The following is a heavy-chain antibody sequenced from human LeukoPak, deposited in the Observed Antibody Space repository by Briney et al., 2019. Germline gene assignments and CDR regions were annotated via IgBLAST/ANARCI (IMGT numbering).Heavy chain of an antibody. Sequence: RPSETLSLTCTVSGGSISSSSSYWGWIRQPPGKGPEWIGSVHYSGSTYNHPSLKSRVNITVDTSKNQLSLKLSCVSAADTAVYYCARQRIAAVGRGGFDYWGQGTLVTVSS. CDR3: ARQRIAAVGRGGFDY. V-gene: IGHV4-39*01. J-gene: IGHJ4*02. D-gene: IGHD6-13*01. CDR2: VHYSGST. CDR1: GGSISSSSSY.